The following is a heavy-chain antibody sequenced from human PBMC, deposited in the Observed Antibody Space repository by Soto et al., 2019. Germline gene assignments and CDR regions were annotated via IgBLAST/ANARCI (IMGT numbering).Heavy chain of an antibody. D-gene: IGHD3-22*01. V-gene: IGHV3-30*18. CDR2: ISDDGSNK. CDR3: AKEWVYDTSGWSFDY. CDR1: GFTFSSYG. Sequence: QVQLVESGGGVVQPGRSLRLSCAASGFTFSSYGMHWVRQAPGKGLEWVAVISDDGSNKYYADSLKGRFTISRDNSKNTLYLLMNSLRAEDTAVYYCAKEWVYDTSGWSFDYWGQGTLVTVSS. J-gene: IGHJ4*02.